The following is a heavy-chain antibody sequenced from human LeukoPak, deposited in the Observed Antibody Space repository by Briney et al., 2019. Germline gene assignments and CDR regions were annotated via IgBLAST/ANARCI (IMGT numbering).Heavy chain of an antibody. CDR1: GFTFSSYW. J-gene: IGHJ4*01. V-gene: IGHV3-7*01. Sequence: PGGSLRLSCAVSGFTFSSYWINWVRQAPGKGLEWVASIKQDGSEKSYVDSVKGRFTISRDNTKNSLYLQMSSLRAEDTAVDYCARDGTAAGLYFDLWGQGTLLPVSS. CDR3: ARDGTAAGLYFDL. D-gene: IGHD6-13*01. CDR2: IKQDGSEK.